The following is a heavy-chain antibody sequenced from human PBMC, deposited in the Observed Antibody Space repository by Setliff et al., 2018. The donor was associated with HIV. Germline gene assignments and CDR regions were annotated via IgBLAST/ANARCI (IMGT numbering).Heavy chain of an antibody. J-gene: IGHJ4*02. V-gene: IGHV1-46*01. CDR3: ARGWEGGMDY. CDR2: INPSGGST. CDR1: GYTFTRYF. D-gene: IGHD1-26*01. Sequence: ASVKVSCKASGYTFTRYFMHCVRQAPGQGLEWLGMINPSGGSTWYAQKFQGRVTMTGDTSTNTLYMELSSLRSEDTAVYYWARGWEGGMDYWGQGTLVTVSS.